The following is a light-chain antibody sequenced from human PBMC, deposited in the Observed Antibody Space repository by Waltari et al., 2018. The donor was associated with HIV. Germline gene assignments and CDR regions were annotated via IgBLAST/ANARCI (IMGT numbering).Light chain of an antibody. CDR1: SSNIGSNY. Sequence: QSVLTQPPSASGTPGPRVTISCSGSSSNIGSNYVYWYQQLPGTAPKLPIYRNNQRPSGVPDRFSGSKSGTSASLAISGLRSEDEADYYCAAWDDSLSGQVFGGGTKLTVL. J-gene: IGLJ3*02. V-gene: IGLV1-47*01. CDR3: AAWDDSLSGQV. CDR2: RNN.